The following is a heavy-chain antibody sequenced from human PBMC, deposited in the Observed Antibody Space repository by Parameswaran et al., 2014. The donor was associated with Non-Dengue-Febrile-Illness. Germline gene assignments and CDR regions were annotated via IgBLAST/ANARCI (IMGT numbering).Heavy chain of an antibody. CDR3: ARVKPTMITFGGVIDPFDAFDI. CDR2: IYYSGST. Sequence: RWIRQPPGKGLEWIGYIYYSGSTYYNPSLKSRVTISVDTSKNQFSLKLSSVTAADTAVYYCARVKPTMITFGGVIDPFDAFDIWGQGTMVTVSS. V-gene: IGHV4-30-4*01. D-gene: IGHD3-16*02. J-gene: IGHJ3*02.